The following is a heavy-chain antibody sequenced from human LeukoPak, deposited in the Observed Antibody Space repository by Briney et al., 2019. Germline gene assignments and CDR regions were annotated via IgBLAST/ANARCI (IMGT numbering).Heavy chain of an antibody. D-gene: IGHD6-19*01. CDR2: MSAYNCST. CDR1: GYTFTRYG. CDR3: ASGRHSSGCSDY. V-gene: IGHV1-18*01. Sequence: ASVNVSFKASGYTFTRYGISGVRQPPAQGLEWVGWMSAYNCSTNYAHKLQGRVTMTTDTSTRTAYMELRSLRSDDTAVYYCASGRHSSGCSDYWGQGTLVTVSS. J-gene: IGHJ4*02.